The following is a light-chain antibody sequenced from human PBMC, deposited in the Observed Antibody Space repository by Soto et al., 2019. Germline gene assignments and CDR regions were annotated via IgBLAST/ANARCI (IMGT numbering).Light chain of an antibody. CDR1: SSDVGGYNY. J-gene: IGLJ1*01. Sequence: QSVLTPPPSASGSPGQSVTISCTGTSSDVGGYNYVSWYQQHPGKAPKVIIYEVSKRPSGVPDRFSGSKSGSTASLTVSWLQAEDEADYYCSSYAVTNIFVFGTGTKLTVL. V-gene: IGLV2-8*01. CDR3: SSYAVTNIFV. CDR2: EVS.